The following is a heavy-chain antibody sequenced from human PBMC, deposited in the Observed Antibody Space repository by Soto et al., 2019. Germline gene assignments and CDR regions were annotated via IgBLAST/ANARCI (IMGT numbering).Heavy chain of an antibody. J-gene: IGHJ4*02. D-gene: IGHD5-12*01. CDR1: GFTFSSYA. Sequence: GGSLRLSCAASGFTFSSYAMSWVRQAPGKGLEWVSAFSGSGISTYYAHSVKGRFTISRDNSKNTLYLQMNSLRAEDTAVYYCAKDLSGMDSGYDYDYWGQGTLVTVSS. CDR3: AKDLSGMDSGYDYDY. V-gene: IGHV3-23*01. CDR2: FSGSGIST.